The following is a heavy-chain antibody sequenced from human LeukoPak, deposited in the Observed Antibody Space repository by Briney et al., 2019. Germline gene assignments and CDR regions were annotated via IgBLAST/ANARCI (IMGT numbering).Heavy chain of an antibody. D-gene: IGHD2-2*02. V-gene: IGHV1-2*02. J-gene: IGHJ4*02. CDR1: GYTFTDYY. CDR3: ARGLCSNTSCYNFDY. Sequence: ASVKVSCKASGYTFTDYYMHWVRQAPRQGLEWMGWINPNSGGTNYAQKFQGRVTMTLHTSISTAYMEVSRLRSDDTAVYYCARGLCSNTSCYNFDYWGQGTLVTVTS. CDR2: INPNSGGT.